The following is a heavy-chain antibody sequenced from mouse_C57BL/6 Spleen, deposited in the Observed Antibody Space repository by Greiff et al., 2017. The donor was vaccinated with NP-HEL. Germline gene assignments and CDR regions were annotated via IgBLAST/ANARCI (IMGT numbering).Heavy chain of an antibody. CDR3: ARFGFYYGGDY. CDR1: GYAFSSYW. Sequence: VQLQQSGAELVKPGASVKISCKASGYAFSSYWMNWVKQRPGKGLEWIGQIYPGDGDTNYNGQFKGKATLTADKSSSTAYMQLSSLTSEDSAVYFCARFGFYYGGDYWGQGTTLTVSS. V-gene: IGHV1-80*01. J-gene: IGHJ2*01. D-gene: IGHD1-1*01. CDR2: IYPGDGDT.